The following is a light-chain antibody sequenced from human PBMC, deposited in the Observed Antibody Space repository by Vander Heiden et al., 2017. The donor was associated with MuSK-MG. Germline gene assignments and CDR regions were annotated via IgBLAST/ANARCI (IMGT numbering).Light chain of an antibody. V-gene: IGKV4-1*01. CDR2: WAS. Sequence: DIVITQSPDSQAVSLRERATINCRSSQSVSYSSNNRDSLAWYQQKPGQPPKLLIYWASTRESGVPDRFSGSGSGTDFTLTISSLQAEDVAVYCCHQYDYTPYTFGQGTKLEIK. CDR1: QSVSYSSNNRDS. J-gene: IGKJ2*01. CDR3: HQYDYTPYT.